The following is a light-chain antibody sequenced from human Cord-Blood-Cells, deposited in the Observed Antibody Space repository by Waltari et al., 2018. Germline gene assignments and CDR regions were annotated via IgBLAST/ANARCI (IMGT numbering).Light chain of an antibody. CDR1: SSDVGGYNY. CDR3: SSYTSSSTPV. V-gene: IGLV2-14*01. Sequence: QSALTQPASVSGSPGQSITISCTGTSSDVGGYNYVSWYQQHPGKAPKLMIYDVSNRPSAGSNRFSGSKPGNTASLTISGLQAEDDADYYCSSYTSSSTPVFGGGTKLTVL. CDR2: DVS. J-gene: IGLJ2*01.